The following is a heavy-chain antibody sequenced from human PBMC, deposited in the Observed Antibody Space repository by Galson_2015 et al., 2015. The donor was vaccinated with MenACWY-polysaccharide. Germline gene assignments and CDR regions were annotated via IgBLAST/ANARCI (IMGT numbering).Heavy chain of an antibody. D-gene: IGHD2/OR15-2a*01. J-gene: IGHJ6*02. V-gene: IGHV3-23*01. CDR2: ITDGAYST. CDR3: AKNSTRSYTFDYYGMDA. CDR1: GFTFSSYT. Sequence: SLRLSCAASGFTFSSYTMSWVRQAPGKGLEWVSSITDGAYSTYYADSVKDRFTISRDNSKNTLYLQMNSLRAEDTAVYYCAKNSTRSYTFDYYGMDAWGQGTTVTVSS.